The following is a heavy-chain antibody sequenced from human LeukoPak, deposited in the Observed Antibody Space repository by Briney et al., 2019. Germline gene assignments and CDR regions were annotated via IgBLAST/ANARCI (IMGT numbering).Heavy chain of an antibody. Sequence: GASVRVSCKASGGTFSSYAISWVRQAPGQGLEWMGGIIPIFGTANYAQKFQGRVTITADKSTSTAYMELSSLRSDDTAVYYCARALKQWLVLGAVREGAFDIWGQGTMVTVSS. J-gene: IGHJ3*02. V-gene: IGHV1-69*06. CDR2: IIPIFGTA. CDR1: GGTFSSYA. D-gene: IGHD6-19*01. CDR3: ARALKQWLVLGAVREGAFDI.